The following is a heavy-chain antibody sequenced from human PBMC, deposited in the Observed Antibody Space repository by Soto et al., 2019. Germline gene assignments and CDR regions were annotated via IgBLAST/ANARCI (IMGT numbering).Heavy chain of an antibody. CDR1: GFTFSSYA. D-gene: IGHD3-22*01. Sequence: PGGSLRLSCAASGFTFSSYAMHWVRQAPGKGLEWVALISYDGSDKDYADSVKGRFTISRDNSRNTLFLQMNSLRAEDTAVYYCARDYYKYYDSSGYYRSPDSWGQGTLLTVSS. V-gene: IGHV3-30-3*01. J-gene: IGHJ5*01. CDR3: ARDYYKYYDSSGYYRSPDS. CDR2: ISYDGSDK.